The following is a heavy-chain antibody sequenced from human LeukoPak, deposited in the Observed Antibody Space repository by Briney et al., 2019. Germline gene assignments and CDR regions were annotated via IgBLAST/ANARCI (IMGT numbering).Heavy chain of an antibody. D-gene: IGHD6-13*01. V-gene: IGHV1-69*06. CDR1: GYTFTSYD. Sequence: ASVKVSCKASGYTFTSYDINWVRQAPGQGLEWMGGIIPIFGTTNYAQKFQGRVTITADTSTSTAYMELSSLRSEDTAVYYCAIGRVAALFDYWGQGTLVTVSS. CDR2: IIPIFGTT. CDR3: AIGRVAALFDY. J-gene: IGHJ4*02.